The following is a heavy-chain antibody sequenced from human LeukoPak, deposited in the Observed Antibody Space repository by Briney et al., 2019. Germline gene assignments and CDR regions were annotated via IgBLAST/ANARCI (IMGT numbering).Heavy chain of an antibody. D-gene: IGHD6-19*01. CDR3: VRGTYGSGSYFDY. Sequence: PGGSLRLSCAVSGFTVSSNYMTWVRQAPGKGLEWVSILYTGGSTYYAKSVKDRFNISRDISKNTLYLQMSSLRAEGTALYYCVRGTYGSGSYFDYWGQGTLVTVSS. V-gene: IGHV3-66*01. J-gene: IGHJ4*02. CDR2: LYTGGST. CDR1: GFTVSSNY.